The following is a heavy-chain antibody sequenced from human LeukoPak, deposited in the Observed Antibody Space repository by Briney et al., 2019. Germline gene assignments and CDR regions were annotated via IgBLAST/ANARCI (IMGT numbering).Heavy chain of an antibody. CDR3: ARDGIIAVAAPCDY. V-gene: IGHV3-21*01. Sequence: GGSLRLSCAASGFTFSSYSMNWVRQAPGKGLEWVSSISSSSSYIYYADSVKGRFTISRDNAKNSLYLQMNSLRAEDTAVYYCARDGIIAVAAPCDYWGQGTLVTVSS. CDR1: GFTFSSYS. CDR2: ISSSSSYI. J-gene: IGHJ4*02. D-gene: IGHD6-19*01.